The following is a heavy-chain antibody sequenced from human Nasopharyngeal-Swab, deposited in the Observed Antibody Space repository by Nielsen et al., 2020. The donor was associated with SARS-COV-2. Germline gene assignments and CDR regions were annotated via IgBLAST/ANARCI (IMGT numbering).Heavy chain of an antibody. J-gene: IGHJ6*02. D-gene: IGHD4-17*01. Sequence: VRQMPGKGLEWIGEINHSGSTNYNPSLKSRVTISVDTSKNQFSLKLSSVTAADTAVYYCAREPTVTTKTGYYYYGMDVWGQGTTVTVSS. V-gene: IGHV4-34*13. CDR3: AREPTVTTKTGYYYYGMDV. CDR2: INHSGST.